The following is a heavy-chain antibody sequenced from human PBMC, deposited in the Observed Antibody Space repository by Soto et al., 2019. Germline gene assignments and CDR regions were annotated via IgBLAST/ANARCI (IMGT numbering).Heavy chain of an antibody. V-gene: IGHV4-59*12. CDR1: GGSISSYY. CDR3: ARSVVGAQSQTDH. J-gene: IGHJ4*02. D-gene: IGHD1-26*01. Sequence: PSETLSLTCTVSGGSISSYYWSWIRQPPGKGLEWIGYIYYSGSTNFNPSLKSRLSIPADTSKNQFSLKLRSVTAADTAVYYCARSVVGAQSQTDHWGQGTLVTVSS. CDR2: IYYSGST.